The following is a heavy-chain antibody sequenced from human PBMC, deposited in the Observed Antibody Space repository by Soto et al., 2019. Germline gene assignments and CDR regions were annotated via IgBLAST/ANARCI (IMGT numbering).Heavy chain of an antibody. V-gene: IGHV1-18*01. CDR1: GGSLSNYG. Sequence: ASVKVSCKASGGSLSNYGISWVRQAPGQGLEWMGWISAYNGNTNYAQKLQGRVTMTTDTSTSTAYMELRSLRSDDTAVYYCARDGYFDWLVRDFYYYGMGVWGQGTTVTVS. CDR2: ISAYNGNT. J-gene: IGHJ6*02. CDR3: ARDGYFDWLVRDFYYYGMGV. D-gene: IGHD3-9*01.